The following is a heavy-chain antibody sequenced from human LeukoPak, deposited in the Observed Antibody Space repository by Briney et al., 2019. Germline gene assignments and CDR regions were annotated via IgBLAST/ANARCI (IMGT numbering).Heavy chain of an antibody. CDR2: INSDGSST. J-gene: IGHJ4*02. CDR3: VGDYGSGPFDY. V-gene: IGHV3-74*01. Sequence: GGSLRLSCAASGYTFSSCWMHWVRQAPGKGLVWVSRINSDGSSTSYADSVKGRFTISRDNAKNTLYLQMNSLRAEDTAVYYCVGDYGSGPFDYWGQGTLVTVSS. CDR1: GYTFSSCW. D-gene: IGHD3-10*01.